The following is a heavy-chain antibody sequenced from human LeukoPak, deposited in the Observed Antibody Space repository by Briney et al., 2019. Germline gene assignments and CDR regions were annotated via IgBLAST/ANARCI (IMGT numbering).Heavy chain of an antibody. CDR3: ASGYLDDFWSVHF. D-gene: IGHD3-3*01. J-gene: IGHJ4*02. V-gene: IGHV3-7*02. CDR1: GFTFSTHW. CDR2: IKEDESAK. Sequence: GGSLTLSCVASGFTFSTHWLSWVRQVPGQGMEWVANIKEDESAKYYVDSVKGRFTITRDNAKKSLYMQMNSLRAEDSAIYYCASGYLDDFWSVHFWGQGTQVTVSS.